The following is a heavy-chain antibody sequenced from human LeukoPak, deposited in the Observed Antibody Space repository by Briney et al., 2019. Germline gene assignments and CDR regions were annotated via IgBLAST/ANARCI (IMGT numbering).Heavy chain of an antibody. CDR3: ARAELSITIFGVVIPYYFDY. Sequence: SETLSLTCTVSGGSISSYYWSWIRQPPGKGLEWIGYIYHSGSTYYNPSLKSRVTISVDRSKNQFSLKLSSVTAADTAVYYCARAELSITIFGVVIPYYFDYWGQGTLVTVSS. V-gene: IGHV4-59*12. J-gene: IGHJ4*02. CDR1: GGSISSYY. D-gene: IGHD3-3*01. CDR2: IYHSGST.